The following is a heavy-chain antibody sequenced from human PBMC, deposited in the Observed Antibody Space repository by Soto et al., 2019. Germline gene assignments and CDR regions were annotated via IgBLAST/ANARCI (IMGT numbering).Heavy chain of an antibody. CDR1: GYRFTSYW. J-gene: IGHJ6*03. V-gene: IGHV5-51*01. D-gene: IGHD3-3*01. CDR3: ARLSPYDLSYMDV. CDR2: IYPGNSDT. Sequence: GESLKISCKGSGYRFTSYWIGWVRQMPGKGLEWMGIIYPGNSDTRYSPSFQGQVTISADKSISTAYLQWSSLKASDTAMYYCARLSPYDLSYMDVWGKGTTVTVSS.